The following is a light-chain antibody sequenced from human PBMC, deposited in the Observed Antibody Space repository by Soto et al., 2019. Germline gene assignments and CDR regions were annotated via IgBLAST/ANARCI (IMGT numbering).Light chain of an antibody. Sequence: QSVLTQPPPASGTPGQTVTISCSGSSSNIGNNYVYWYQMVPGTAPKLLIYRNDQRPSGVPDRFSGSRSGTSASLAISGLRSEDEADYYCAAWDDSLSGRGVFGGGTKLTVL. CDR3: AAWDDSLSGRGV. CDR1: SSNIGNNY. V-gene: IGLV1-47*01. J-gene: IGLJ2*01. CDR2: RND.